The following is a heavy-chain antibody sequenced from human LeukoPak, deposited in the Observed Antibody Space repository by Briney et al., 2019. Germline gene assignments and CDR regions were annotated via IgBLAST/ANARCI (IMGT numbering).Heavy chain of an antibody. CDR1: GYTFTSYY. D-gene: IGHD3-16*01. J-gene: IGHJ4*02. CDR3: ARDLGVVRGMATFYFDS. Sequence: GASVKVSCKASGYTFTSYYINWVRLAPGQGLEWMGWISAYNGNTKYAQKLQGRVTMTTDTSTSTAYMELKSLRFDDTAVYYCARDLGVVRGMATFYFDSWGQGTLVTVSS. V-gene: IGHV1-18*01. CDR2: ISAYNGNT.